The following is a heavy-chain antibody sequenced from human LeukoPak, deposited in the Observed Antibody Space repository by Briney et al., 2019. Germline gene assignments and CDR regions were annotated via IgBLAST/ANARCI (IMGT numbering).Heavy chain of an antibody. Sequence: SETLSLTCTVYGGSFSGYYWSWIRQPPGKGLEWIGEINHSGSTNYNPSLKSRVTISVDTSKNQFSLKLSSVTAADTAVYYCARGLPTTVTTLDYWGQGTLVTVSS. V-gene: IGHV4-34*01. CDR1: GGSFSGYY. CDR2: INHSGST. CDR3: ARGLPTTVTTLDY. D-gene: IGHD4-17*01. J-gene: IGHJ4*02.